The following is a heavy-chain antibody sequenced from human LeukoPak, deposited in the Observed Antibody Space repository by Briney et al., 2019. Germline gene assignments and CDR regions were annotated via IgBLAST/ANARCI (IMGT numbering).Heavy chain of an antibody. CDR2: MNPNSGNT. V-gene: IGHV1-8*01. J-gene: IGHJ6*02. CDR1: GYTFTSYD. D-gene: IGHD3-10*01. Sequence: GASVKVSCKASGYTFTSYDINWVRHAPGQGLGWVGWMNPNSGNTANAQKFQGRVTMTRNTTISTAYMELSSLRSEDTAVYYCARLWFGELLSPRYPSLLMDVWGQGTTVTVSS. CDR3: ARLWFGELLSPRYPSLLMDV.